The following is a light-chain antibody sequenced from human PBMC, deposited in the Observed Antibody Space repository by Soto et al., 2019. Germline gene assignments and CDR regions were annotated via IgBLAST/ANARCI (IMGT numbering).Light chain of an antibody. Sequence: VLTQSPATLSLSPGERATLSCRASQSISSSLAWYQQKPGQAPRLLIYDASTRATGFPARFSGSGSGTDFTLTIGSLEPEDFAVYYCQQRSEWPRTFGQGTKV. V-gene: IGKV3-11*01. J-gene: IGKJ1*01. CDR2: DAS. CDR3: QQRSEWPRT. CDR1: QSISSS.